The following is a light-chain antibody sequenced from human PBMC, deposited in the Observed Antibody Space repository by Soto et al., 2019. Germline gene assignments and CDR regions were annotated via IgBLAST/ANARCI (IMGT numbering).Light chain of an antibody. J-gene: IGKJ5*01. Sequence: DIQMTQSPSSLSASVGDRVTITCRASQDISVYLALYQQKPGKVPKLLIYSASTLQSGVPSRFSGSGSGTDFTLTISSLQPEDVATYYCQKFNTAPLTFGQGTRLEIE. CDR3: QKFNTAPLT. CDR2: SAS. CDR1: QDISVY. V-gene: IGKV1-27*01.